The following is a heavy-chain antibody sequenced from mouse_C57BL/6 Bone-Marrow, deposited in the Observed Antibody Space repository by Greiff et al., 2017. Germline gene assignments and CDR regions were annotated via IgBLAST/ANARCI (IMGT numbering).Heavy chain of an antibody. CDR3: ARPLYYCGSSYLFAY. CDR2: INPSNGGT. V-gene: IGHV1-53*01. J-gene: IGHJ3*01. CDR1: GYTFTSYW. Sequence: VQLQQPGTELVKPGASVKLSCKASGYTFTSYWMHWVKQRPGQGLEWIGNINPSNGGTTYNEKFKSKATLTVDKSSSTAYMQLSSLTSEDSAVYYCARPLYYCGSSYLFAYWGQGTLVTVSA. D-gene: IGHD1-1*01.